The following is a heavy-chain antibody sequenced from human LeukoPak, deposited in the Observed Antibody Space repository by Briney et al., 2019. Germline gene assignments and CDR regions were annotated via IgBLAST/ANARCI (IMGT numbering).Heavy chain of an antibody. V-gene: IGHV1-8*02. Sequence: ASVKVSCKASGYTFTSYGISWVRQATGQGLEWMGWMNPNSGNTGYAQKFQGRVTMTRNTSISTAYMELSSLRSEDTAVYYCARAPGSYYDILTGWPYFDYWGQGTLVTVSS. CDR2: MNPNSGNT. CDR1: GYTFTSYG. CDR3: ARAPGSYYDILTGWPYFDY. J-gene: IGHJ4*02. D-gene: IGHD3-9*01.